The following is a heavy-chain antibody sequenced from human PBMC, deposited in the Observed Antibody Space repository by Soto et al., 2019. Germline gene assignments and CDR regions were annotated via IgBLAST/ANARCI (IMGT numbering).Heavy chain of an antibody. CDR3: ARVRYDRSGFDH. CDR2: ISHSGIT. V-gene: IGHV4-4*02. CDR1: GDSISRSHW. D-gene: IGHD3-22*01. J-gene: IGHJ4*02. Sequence: QVQLQESGPGLVRPSGALSVTCAVSGDSISRSHWWSWVRQSPGKGLEWIGEISHSGITNYNPYLKSRVTISGDKSKNQLSLKLTSVTAADTAVYYCARVRYDRSGFDHWCQGTLVSVSS.